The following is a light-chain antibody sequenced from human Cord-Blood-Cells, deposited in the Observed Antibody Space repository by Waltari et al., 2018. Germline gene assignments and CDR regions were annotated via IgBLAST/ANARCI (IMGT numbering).Light chain of an antibody. J-gene: IGLJ2*01. CDR2: EVS. CDR3: CSYAGSSTFHVV. Sequence: QSALTQPASVSGSPGQSITISCTGTSSDVGSYNLVSWYQQHPGKAPKLMIYEVSQRPSGVSNRFSGSKSGNTASLTISGLQAEDEADYYCCSYAGSSTFHVVFGGGTKLTVL. CDR1: SSDVGSYNL. V-gene: IGLV2-23*02.